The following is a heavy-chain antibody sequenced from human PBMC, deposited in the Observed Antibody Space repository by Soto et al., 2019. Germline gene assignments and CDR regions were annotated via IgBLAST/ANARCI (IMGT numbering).Heavy chain of an antibody. CDR2: INSDGSVT. CDR3: ASAMTSVGATTTGDY. D-gene: IGHD1-26*01. Sequence: EVQLVESGGRLVQPGGSLRLSCAASGFSFNTYWMHWVRQAPGKGPVWVSCINSDGSVTDYPGSVKGRLTISRDNAKDTLYLQMNSLGAEDTAVYYCASAMTSVGATTTGDYWGKGTLVTVSS. CDR1: GFSFNTYW. J-gene: IGHJ4*02. V-gene: IGHV3-74*01.